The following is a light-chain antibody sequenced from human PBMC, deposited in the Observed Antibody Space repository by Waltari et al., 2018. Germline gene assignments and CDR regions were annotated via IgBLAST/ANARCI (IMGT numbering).Light chain of an antibody. CDR3: ENYVRLLAT. CDR2: NTY. Sequence: EIVLTQSPGTLSLSPGERATLSCRASQSVARALAWYPTKPGKPPRVLLYNTYTRATGVPDRFSGGGSGTDLSLTISRLGPEDFAVYDCENYVRLLATFGQGTKVAI. CDR1: QSVARA. J-gene: IGKJ1*01. V-gene: IGKV3-20*01.